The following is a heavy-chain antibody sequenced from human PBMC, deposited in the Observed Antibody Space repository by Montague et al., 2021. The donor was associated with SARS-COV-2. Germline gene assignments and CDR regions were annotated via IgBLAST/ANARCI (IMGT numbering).Heavy chain of an antibody. D-gene: IGHD3-3*01. CDR3: ASGYQLRFLVGSSRQSTLDY. Sequence: SETLSLTCAVSGGSFSGYYWSWIRQPPGKGLEWIGEMNHSGSTNYNPSLKSRVTISVDTSKNQSSLKLSSVTAADTAVYYCASGYQLRFLVGSSRQSTLDYWGQGTLVTVSS. J-gene: IGHJ4*02. V-gene: IGHV4-34*01. CDR1: GGSFSGYY. CDR2: MNHSGST.